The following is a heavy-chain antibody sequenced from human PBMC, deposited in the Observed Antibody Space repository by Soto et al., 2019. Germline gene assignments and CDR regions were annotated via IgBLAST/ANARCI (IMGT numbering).Heavy chain of an antibody. J-gene: IGHJ1*01. CDR2: IYSGGST. D-gene: IGHD3-22*01. V-gene: IGHV3-53*01. CDR1: GFTVSSND. CDR3: ARDRVESGYPEYFQH. Sequence: EVQLVESGGGLIQPGGSLRLSCAASGFTVSSNDMSWVRQAPGKGLEWVSVIYSGGSTSYADSVKGRFTIARDNSKNTLYRQMNSLRAEDTAVYYCARDRVESGYPEYFQHWGQGTLVTVSS.